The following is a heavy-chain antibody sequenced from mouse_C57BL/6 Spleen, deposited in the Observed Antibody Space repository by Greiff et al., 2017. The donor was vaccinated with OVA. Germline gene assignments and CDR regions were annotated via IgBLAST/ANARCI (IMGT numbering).Heavy chain of an antibody. D-gene: IGHD2-4*01. Sequence: DVMLVESGGDLVKPGGSLKLSCAASGFTFSSYGMSWVRQTPDKRLEWVATISSGGSYTYYPDSVKGRFTISRDNAKNTLYLQMSSLKSEDTAMYYCARERGDYDGYYFDYWGQGTTLTVSS. J-gene: IGHJ2*01. CDR2: ISSGGSYT. V-gene: IGHV5-6*02. CDR3: ARERGDYDGYYFDY. CDR1: GFTFSSYG.